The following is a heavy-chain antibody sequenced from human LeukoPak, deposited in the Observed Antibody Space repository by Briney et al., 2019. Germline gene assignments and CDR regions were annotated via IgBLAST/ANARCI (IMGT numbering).Heavy chain of an antibody. J-gene: IGHJ4*02. D-gene: IGHD3-22*01. CDR3: ARDSYDSSGWAHFDY. CDR1: GFTFSSYS. Sequence: GGSLRLSCAASGFTFSSYSMNWVRQAPGKGLEWVSYISSSSSTIYYADSVKGRFTISRDNAKNSLYLQMNSLRAEDTAVYYCARDSYDSSGWAHFDYWGQGTLVTVSS. CDR2: ISSSSSTI. V-gene: IGHV3-48*01.